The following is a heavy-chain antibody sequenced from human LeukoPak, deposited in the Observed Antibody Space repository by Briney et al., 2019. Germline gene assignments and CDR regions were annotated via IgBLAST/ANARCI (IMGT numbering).Heavy chain of an antibody. J-gene: IGHJ4*02. CDR2: SHYSKTT. V-gene: IGHV4-59*08. D-gene: IGHD4-17*01. Sequence: SETLSLTCTVSDGSITNYYGRWIRQPPGKVLEWIGYSHYSKTTTSHPSLRRRTTVSVDASKNQFSLKLSSVTAADTAVYYCARHAGNHYGDFFDYWGQGTLVTVSS. CDR3: ARHAGNHYGDFFDY. CDR1: DGSITNYY.